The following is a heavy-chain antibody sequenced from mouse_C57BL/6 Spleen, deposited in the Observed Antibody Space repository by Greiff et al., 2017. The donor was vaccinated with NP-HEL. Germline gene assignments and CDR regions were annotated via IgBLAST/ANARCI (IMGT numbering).Heavy chain of an antibody. D-gene: IGHD2-14*01. CDR3: ARWEGTEDYFDY. V-gene: IGHV1-82*01. Sequence: VQLQQSGPELVKPGASVKISCKASGYAFSSSWMNWVKQRPGKGLEWIGRIYPGDGDTNYNGKFKGKATLTADKSSSTAYMQLSSLTSEDSAVYFCARWEGTEDYFDYWGQGTTLTVSS. J-gene: IGHJ2*01. CDR2: IYPGDGDT. CDR1: GYAFSSSW.